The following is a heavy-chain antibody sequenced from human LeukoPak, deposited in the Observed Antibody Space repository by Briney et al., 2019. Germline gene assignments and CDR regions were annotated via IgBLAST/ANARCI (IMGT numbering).Heavy chain of an antibody. CDR1: GYTFTGYY. CDR3: ARDQGIYNHRIIDS. Sequence: ASVKVSCKASGYTFTGYYMHWVRQAPGQGLEWMGWINPNSGGPIYAQKFQGRVTMTRDTSISTAYMELSRLRSDDTAVYYCARDQGIYNHRIIDSWGQGTLVTVSS. D-gene: IGHD5-12*01. J-gene: IGHJ4*02. V-gene: IGHV1-2*02. CDR2: INPNSGGP.